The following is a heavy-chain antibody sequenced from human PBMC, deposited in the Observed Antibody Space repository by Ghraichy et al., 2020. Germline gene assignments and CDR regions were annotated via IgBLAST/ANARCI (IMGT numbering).Heavy chain of an antibody. CDR3: ARHEAVSGTRGFDF. CDR1: GGFITDNW. D-gene: IGHD6-19*01. CDR2: IYYTGGT. Sequence: SETLSLTCVVSGGFITDNWWSWVRQPPGKGLEWVGEIYYTGGTYYNPSLMGRVSISIDISKNQFSVELTSVTAADTAVYYCARHEAVSGTRGFDFWGQGALVTVSS. J-gene: IGHJ4*02. V-gene: IGHV4-4*02.